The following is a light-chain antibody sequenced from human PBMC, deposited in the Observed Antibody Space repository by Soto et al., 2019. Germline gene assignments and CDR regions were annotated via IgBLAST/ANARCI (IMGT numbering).Light chain of an antibody. CDR2: DAS. V-gene: IGKV3-11*01. J-gene: IGKJ5*01. CDR3: QQQSNWPIT. CDR1: QSVSRY. Sequence: IVLTQSPATLSLSTGERATLSCRASQSVSRYLAWYQQKPGQAPRLLISDASNRATGIPARFSGIGSGTDFTLTFSSLQTEDFAVYDGQQQSNWPITFGQGTRLENK.